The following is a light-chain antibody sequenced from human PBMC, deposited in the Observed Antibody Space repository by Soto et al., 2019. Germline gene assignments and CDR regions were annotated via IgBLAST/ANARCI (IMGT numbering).Light chain of an antibody. V-gene: IGKV3-15*01. CDR3: QQYGSSGT. J-gene: IGKJ1*01. CDR2: AAS. Sequence: EIVMTQSPATLSVSPGDRATLSCRASESVTSSLAWYQQKPGQPPRLLIYAASTRATDVPARFSGSGSGTDFTLAIRRLEPEDFAVYYCQQYGSSGTFGQGTKVDI. CDR1: ESVTSS.